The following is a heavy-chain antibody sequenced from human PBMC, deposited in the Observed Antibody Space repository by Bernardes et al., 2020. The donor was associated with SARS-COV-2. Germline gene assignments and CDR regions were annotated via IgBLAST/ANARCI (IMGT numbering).Heavy chain of an antibody. D-gene: IGHD3-16*01. CDR3: ARRGDDMTFDYWYFDL. Sequence: GGSLRLSCAASGFTFSSYSMNWVRQAPVKGLEWVSSISSSSSYIYYADSVKGRFTISRDNAKNSLYLQMNSLRAEDTAVYYCARRGDDMTFDYWYFDLWGRGTLVTVSS. J-gene: IGHJ2*01. CDR1: GFTFSSYS. V-gene: IGHV3-21*01. CDR2: ISSSSSYI.